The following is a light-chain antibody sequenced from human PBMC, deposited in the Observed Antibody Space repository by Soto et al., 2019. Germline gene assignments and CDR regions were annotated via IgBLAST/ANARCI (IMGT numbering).Light chain of an antibody. Sequence: QSVLTQPRSASGTPGQRVTISCSGSSSNIGTNPVNWYQQLPGTAPKLLIYTNYQRPSGVPDRFSGSKSGTSASLAISGLQSEDEADYYCAAWDDSLNGHVFGTGTKVTVL. J-gene: IGLJ1*01. V-gene: IGLV1-44*01. CDR1: SSNIGTNP. CDR2: TNY. CDR3: AAWDDSLNGHV.